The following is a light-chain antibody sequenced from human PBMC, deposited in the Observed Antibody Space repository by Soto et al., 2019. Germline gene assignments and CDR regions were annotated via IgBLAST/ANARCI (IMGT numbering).Light chain of an antibody. CDR2: DAS. J-gene: IGKJ5*01. V-gene: IGKV3-11*01. CDR3: QQRSNWLSIT. Sequence: EIVFTQSPCTLSLSPGERATLYCRASQSVSSYLVWYQQKPGQAPRLLIYDASNRATGILARFSGSGSGTDFTLTISSLEPEDFAVYYCQQRSNWLSITFGQGTRLEI. CDR1: QSVSSY.